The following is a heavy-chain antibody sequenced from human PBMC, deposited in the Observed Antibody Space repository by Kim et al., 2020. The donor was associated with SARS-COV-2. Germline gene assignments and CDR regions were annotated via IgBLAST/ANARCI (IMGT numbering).Heavy chain of an antibody. CDR3: AKDEPDIVVVVAASPFDY. CDR2: ISGSGGST. J-gene: IGHJ4*02. D-gene: IGHD2-15*01. V-gene: IGHV3-23*01. CDR1: GFTFSSYA. Sequence: GGSLRLSCAASGFTFSSYAMSWVRQAPGKGLEWVSAISGSGGSTYYADSVKGRFTISRDNSKNTLYLQMNSLRAEDTAVYYCAKDEPDIVVVVAASPFDYWGQGTLVTVSS.